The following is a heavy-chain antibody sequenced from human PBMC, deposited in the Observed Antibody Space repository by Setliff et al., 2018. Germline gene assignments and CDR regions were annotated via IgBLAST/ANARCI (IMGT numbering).Heavy chain of an antibody. CDR2: IIPVLGMT. D-gene: IGHD4-17*01. Sequence: GASVKVSCKASGDPFNAYGVSWVRQAPGQGLEWMGAIIPVLGMTDYAQKFQGRLTITADQSPTTVYMELSSLRFDDTALYYCARGPSPTVTPSRLIYFYHMDVWGTGTTVTVS. CDR1: GDPFNAYG. V-gene: IGHV1-69*10. CDR3: ARGPSPTVTPSRLIYFYHMDV. J-gene: IGHJ6*03.